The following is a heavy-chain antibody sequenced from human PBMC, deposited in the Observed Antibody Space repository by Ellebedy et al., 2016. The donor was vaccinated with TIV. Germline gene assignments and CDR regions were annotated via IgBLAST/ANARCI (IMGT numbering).Heavy chain of an antibody. CDR3: ARGRGIAAEDDAFDV. CDR2: TRNKANRYTA. Sequence: PGGSLRLSCATSRFTFSDHYMDWVRQAPGKGLEWVGRTRNKANRYTAEYAASVKGRFIISRDDSKNSLHLQMNSLKAEDTAVYYFARGRGIAAEDDAFDVWGQGTLVTVSS. V-gene: IGHV3-72*01. J-gene: IGHJ3*01. CDR1: RFTFSDHY. D-gene: IGHD6-13*01.